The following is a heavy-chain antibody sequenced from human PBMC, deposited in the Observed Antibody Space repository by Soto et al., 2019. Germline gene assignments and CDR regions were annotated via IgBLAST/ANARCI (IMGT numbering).Heavy chain of an antibody. Sequence: QVQLQESGPGLVKPSQTLSLTCTVSGGSISSGGYYWSWIRQHPGKGLEWIGYIYYSGSTYYNPSLKSRVTISADTSKNQFSLKLSSVTAADTAVYYCAREIMAAAGTGKNWFDPWGQGTLVTVSS. CDR2: IYYSGST. J-gene: IGHJ5*02. CDR1: GGSISSGGYY. D-gene: IGHD6-13*01. CDR3: AREIMAAAGTGKNWFDP. V-gene: IGHV4-31*03.